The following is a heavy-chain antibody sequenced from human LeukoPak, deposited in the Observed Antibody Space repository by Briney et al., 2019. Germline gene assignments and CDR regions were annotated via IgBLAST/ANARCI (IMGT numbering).Heavy chain of an antibody. CDR1: GFTFSSYA. J-gene: IGHJ4*02. Sequence: PGGALRLSCAASGFTFSSYAMNWVRQPPGKGVDWVSRICIAGDTIYYADSVKGRFTISRDNSKNTLYLQMNSLRVEHTAIYYCAKLSEPEWGQGSLVTVSS. V-gene: IGHV3-23*01. CDR2: ICIAGDTI. CDR3: AKLSEPE.